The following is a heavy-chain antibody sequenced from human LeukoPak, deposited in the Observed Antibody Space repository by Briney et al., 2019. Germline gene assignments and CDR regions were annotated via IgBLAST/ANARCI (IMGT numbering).Heavy chain of an antibody. CDR3: ARGDCSVSGCHGGNWFDP. J-gene: IGHJ5*02. CDR2: INPNSGAT. CDR1: GYTFTGYY. Sequence: ASVKLSCNASGYTFTGYYMHWVRQPPGQGLEWMGWINPNSGATNYAQSFQGRVTMTRDTSTSTAHMDLSRLRSDDTAVYYCARGDCSVSGCHGGNWFDPWGQGTLVTVSS. V-gene: IGHV1-2*02. D-gene: IGHD2-15*01.